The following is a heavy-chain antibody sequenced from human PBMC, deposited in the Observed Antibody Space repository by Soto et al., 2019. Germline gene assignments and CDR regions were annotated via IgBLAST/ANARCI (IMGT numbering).Heavy chain of an antibody. D-gene: IGHD2-15*01. CDR2: ISGSGGST. V-gene: IGHV3-23*01. CDR1: GFTFSSYA. J-gene: IGHJ4*02. CDR3: AKSPRRTVVTQGAYDY. Sequence: GGSLRLSCAASGFTFSSYAMSWVRQAPGKGLEWVSAISGSGGSTYYADSGKGRFTISRDNSKNKLYLQMNSLRAEDTAVYYCAKSPRRTVVTQGAYDYWGQGTLVTVSS.